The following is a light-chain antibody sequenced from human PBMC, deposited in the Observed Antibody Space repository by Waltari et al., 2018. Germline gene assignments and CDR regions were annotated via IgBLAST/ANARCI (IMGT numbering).Light chain of an antibody. Sequence: QSALTPPPSASGSPGQSVTISCTGTSSYVGGYTSVSWYQQHPGKPPKLMIYEVSARPSGVPDRFSGSKSGNTASLTVSGLQAEDEADYYCSSHGGSNNFYVFGSGTKVTVL. CDR2: EVS. CDR1: SSYVGGYTS. J-gene: IGLJ1*01. V-gene: IGLV2-8*01. CDR3: SSHGGSNNFYV.